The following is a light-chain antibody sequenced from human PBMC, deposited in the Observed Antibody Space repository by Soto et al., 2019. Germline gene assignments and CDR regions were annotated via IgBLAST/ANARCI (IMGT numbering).Light chain of an antibody. Sequence: EIVLTQSPATLSAFPGDRVTLSCRAIRALNTRLAWYQHKPGQAPRLLIYLTSNRTAGVPARFSAWGSETDFTLTISDVEPEDFAVYYCHQRQSWPRTFGQGTKVEIK. CDR1: RALNTR. V-gene: IGKV3-11*01. CDR2: LTS. CDR3: HQRQSWPRT. J-gene: IGKJ1*01.